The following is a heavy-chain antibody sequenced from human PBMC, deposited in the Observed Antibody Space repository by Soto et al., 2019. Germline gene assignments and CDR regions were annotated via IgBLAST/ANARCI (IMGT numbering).Heavy chain of an antibody. D-gene: IGHD5-12*01. Sequence: SETLSLTCDVSGDTISTGGYTWAWIRQPPGKALEWIGHTYHSGNPYYNPSLKSRVIISVDTSKIQFSLKLSSVTAADTAVYYCARHRNWLQSPTYLDLWGPGTLVTVSS. V-gene: IGHV4-30-2*01. CDR1: GDTISTGGYT. CDR3: ARHRNWLQSPTYLDL. CDR2: TYHSGNP. J-gene: IGHJ4*02.